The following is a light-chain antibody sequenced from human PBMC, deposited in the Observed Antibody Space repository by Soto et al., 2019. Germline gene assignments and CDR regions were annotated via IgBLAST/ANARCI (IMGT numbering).Light chain of an antibody. Sequence: SPLTQPASVSVSPGQSITISFTGTSSDVGSYNLFSWYQQHPGNAPKLMIYEGSKRLSGVSNRFSGSKSGNTASLTISGLQAEDEAAYYRCSYAGSNIWGFGTGTKVTVL. V-gene: IGLV2-23*01. CDR1: SSDVGSYNL. CDR3: CSYAGSNIWG. CDR2: EGS. J-gene: IGLJ1*01.